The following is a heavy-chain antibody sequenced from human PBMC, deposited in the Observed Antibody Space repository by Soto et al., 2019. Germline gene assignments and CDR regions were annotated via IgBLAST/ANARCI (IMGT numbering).Heavy chain of an antibody. V-gene: IGHV3-33*01. CDR2: IWYDGSNK. D-gene: IGHD3-3*01. J-gene: IGHJ4*02. CDR3: ARDEGDFWSVPGSG. CDR1: GFTFSSYG. Sequence: GGSLRLSCAASGFTFSSYGMHWVRQAPGKGLEWVAVIWYDGSNKYYADSVKGRFTISRDNSKNTLYLQMNSPRAEDTAVYYCARDEGDFWSVPGSGWGQGTLVTVSS.